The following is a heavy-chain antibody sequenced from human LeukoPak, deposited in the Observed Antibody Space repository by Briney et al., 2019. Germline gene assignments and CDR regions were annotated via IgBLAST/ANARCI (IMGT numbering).Heavy chain of an antibody. CDR1: GFTFSSYW. D-gene: IGHD1-26*01. J-gene: IGHJ6*02. CDR2: IKQDGSEK. CDR3: ARGIVGATKRDYYYGMDV. Sequence: GGSLRLSCAASGFTFSSYWMSWVRQAPGKGLEWVANIKQDGSEKYYVDSVKGRFTISRDNAKNSLYLPMNSLRGEDTAVYYCARGIVGATKRDYYYGMDVWGQGTTVTVSS. V-gene: IGHV3-7*01.